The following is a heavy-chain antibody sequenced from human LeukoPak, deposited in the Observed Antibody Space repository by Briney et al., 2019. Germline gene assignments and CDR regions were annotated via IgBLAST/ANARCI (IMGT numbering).Heavy chain of an antibody. CDR3: ARDEWGDAFDI. CDR1: GFTFSSYS. V-gene: IGHV3-21*01. J-gene: IGHJ3*02. Sequence: PGGSLRLPCAASGFTFSSYSMNWVRQAPGKGLEWVSSISSSSSYIHSADSVRGRFTISRDNAKNSLFLQVNSLRAEDTAVYYCARDEWGDAFDIWGQGTMVTVFS. CDR2: ISSSSSYI. D-gene: IGHD1-26*01.